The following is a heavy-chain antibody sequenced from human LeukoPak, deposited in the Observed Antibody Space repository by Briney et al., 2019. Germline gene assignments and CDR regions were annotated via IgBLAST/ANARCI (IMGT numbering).Heavy chain of an antibody. D-gene: IGHD3-9*01. CDR1: GFTFSSYA. Sequence: GGSLRLSCAASGFTFSSYAMSWVRQAPGKGLEWVSAISGSGGSTYYADSVKGRFTISRDNSKNTLYLQMNSLRAEDTAVYYWAKDRFYDILTGYLFDYWLQGPLVTFSS. CDR3: AKDRFYDILTGYLFDY. CDR2: ISGSGGST. V-gene: IGHV3-23*01. J-gene: IGHJ4*02.